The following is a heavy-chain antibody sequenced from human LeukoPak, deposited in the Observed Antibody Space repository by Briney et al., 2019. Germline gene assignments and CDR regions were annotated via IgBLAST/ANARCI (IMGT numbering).Heavy chain of an antibody. CDR3: AKGGPTGSNYFDF. D-gene: IGHD1-26*01. J-gene: IGHJ4*02. Sequence: GGSLRLSCAASEFTFDNYAMSWARQAPGKGLEWVSVISGSGYYSYYADSVKGRFTVSRDNSKTTLYLQMNSLRADDTAVYYCAKGGPTGSNYFDFWGQGTLVTVSS. CDR2: ISGSGYYS. CDR1: EFTFDNYA. V-gene: IGHV3-23*01.